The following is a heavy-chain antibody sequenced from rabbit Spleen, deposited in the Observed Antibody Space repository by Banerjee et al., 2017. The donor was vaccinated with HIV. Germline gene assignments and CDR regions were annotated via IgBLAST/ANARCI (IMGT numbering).Heavy chain of an antibody. Sequence: QSLEESGGDLVKPGASLTLTCTASGFSFSSTYYMCWVRQAPGKGLEWIGYIDPIFGTTYYASWVNGRFTISSHNAQNTLYLQLNSLTAADTATHFCARNFDLWGPGTLVTVS. V-gene: IGHV1S40*01. CDR3: ARNFDL. J-gene: IGHJ4*01. CDR1: GFSFSSTYY. CDR2: IDPIFGTT.